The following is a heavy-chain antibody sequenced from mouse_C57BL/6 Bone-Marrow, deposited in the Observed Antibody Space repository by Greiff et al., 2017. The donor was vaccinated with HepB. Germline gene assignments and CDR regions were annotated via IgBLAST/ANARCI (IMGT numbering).Heavy chain of an antibody. V-gene: IGHV1-82*01. CDR2: IYPGDGDT. CDR3: ARGVYGNYDFDY. D-gene: IGHD2-1*01. J-gene: IGHJ2*01. CDR1: GYAFSSSW. Sequence: VKLQESGPELVKPGASVKISCKASGYAFSSSWMNWVKQRPGKGLEWIGRIYPGDGDTNYNGKFKGKATLTADKSSSTAYMQLSSLTSEDSAVYFCARGVYGNYDFDYWGQGTTLTVSS.